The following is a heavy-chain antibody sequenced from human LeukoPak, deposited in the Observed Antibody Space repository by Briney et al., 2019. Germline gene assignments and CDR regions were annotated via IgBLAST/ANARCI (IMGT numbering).Heavy chain of an antibody. V-gene: IGHV4-59*12. CDR3: ARGRRYYDSSSLGASSFQH. J-gene: IGHJ1*01. CDR1: GGSISSYY. Sequence: PSETLSLTCTVSGGSISSYYWSWIRQPPGKGLEWIGYIYYSGSTNYNPSLKSRVTISVDTSKNQFSLKLSSVTAADTAVYYCARGRRYYDSSSLGASSFQHWGQGTLVTVSS. CDR2: IYYSGST. D-gene: IGHD3-22*01.